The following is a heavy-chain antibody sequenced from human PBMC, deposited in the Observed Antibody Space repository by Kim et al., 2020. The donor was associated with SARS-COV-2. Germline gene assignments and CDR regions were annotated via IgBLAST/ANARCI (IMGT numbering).Heavy chain of an antibody. CDR3: ARVSGNYGMDV. V-gene: IGHV4-30-2*05. J-gene: IGHJ6*02. CDR2: RT. Sequence: RTYYTPSLGSRVTISVDTSKSQFSLTLGSMTAADTAMYFCARVSGNYGMDVWGQGTTVTVSS.